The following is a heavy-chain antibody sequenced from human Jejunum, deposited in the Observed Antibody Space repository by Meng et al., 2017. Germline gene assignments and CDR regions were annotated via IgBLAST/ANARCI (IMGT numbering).Heavy chain of an antibody. CDR1: VGSISNDY. J-gene: IGHJ5*02. D-gene: IGHD6-19*01. CDR3: ARGAGWYPS. CDR2: IYYTVKT. Sequence: HPQSAGPGLVKPSDPLSLTCTFSVGSISNDYWSWLRQPPGKGPEWLAYIYYTVKTNYNPSLKSRLTISIDTSKNQFSLKLNSVTAADTAVYYCARGAGWYPSWGQGTLVTVSS. V-gene: IGHV4-59*01.